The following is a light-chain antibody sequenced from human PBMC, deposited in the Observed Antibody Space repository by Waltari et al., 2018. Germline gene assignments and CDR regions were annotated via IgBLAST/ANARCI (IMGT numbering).Light chain of an antibody. V-gene: IGKV3-20*01. Sequence: EIVLPQSPGTLSLSQGEEATLSCRASQSVSSNYFAWYQQKPGQAASHLIYGASFRATGIPDRCSGSGAGTDFSLIISRLEPEDFVVYYCQQYSSSPRTFGQGTKVEIK. CDR1: QSVSSNY. CDR2: GAS. CDR3: QQYSSSPRT. J-gene: IGKJ1*01.